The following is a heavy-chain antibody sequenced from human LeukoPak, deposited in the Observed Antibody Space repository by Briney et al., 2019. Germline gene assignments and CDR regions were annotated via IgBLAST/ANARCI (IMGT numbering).Heavy chain of an antibody. V-gene: IGHV4-34*01. Sequence: SETLSLTCAVYGGSFSGYYWSWIRQPPGKGLEWIGEINHSGSTNYNPSLKSRVTISVDTSKNQFSLKLSSVTAADTAVYYCARDDLQLVRRLGGSTEYYYYYYMDVWGKGTTVIVSS. CDR1: GGSFSGYY. J-gene: IGHJ6*03. CDR2: INHSGST. CDR3: ARDDLQLVRRLGGSTEYYYYYYMDV. D-gene: IGHD6-13*01.